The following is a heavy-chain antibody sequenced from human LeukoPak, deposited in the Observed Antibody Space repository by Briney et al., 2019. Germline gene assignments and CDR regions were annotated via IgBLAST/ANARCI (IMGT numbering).Heavy chain of an antibody. D-gene: IGHD6-13*01. CDR1: GYTFIGYY. CDR2: INPDSGGT. V-gene: IGHV1-2*02. Sequence: ASVKVSCKASGYTFIGYYIHWVRQAPGQGLEWRGWINPDSGGTYYAQKFQGRVTMTRDTSISTAYMELSRLRSDDTAVYYCARDPGSSYTSSWYDFYYMDVWGKGTTVTISS. J-gene: IGHJ6*03. CDR3: ARDPGSSYTSSWYDFYYMDV.